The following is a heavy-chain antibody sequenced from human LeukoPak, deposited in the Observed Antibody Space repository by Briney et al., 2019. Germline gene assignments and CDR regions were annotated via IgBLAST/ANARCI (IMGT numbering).Heavy chain of an antibody. D-gene: IGHD6-13*01. Sequence: SLRLSCEASGLMFSSYGMHWVRQAPGKGLEWVAVIWSDGSNKYYADSVRGRFTISRDNSKNTLYLQMNNLRVEDTALYYCVSAAGPFGNWGQGTLVTVSS. J-gene: IGHJ4*02. CDR1: GLMFSSYG. CDR3: VSAAGPFGN. V-gene: IGHV3-33*01. CDR2: IWSDGSNK.